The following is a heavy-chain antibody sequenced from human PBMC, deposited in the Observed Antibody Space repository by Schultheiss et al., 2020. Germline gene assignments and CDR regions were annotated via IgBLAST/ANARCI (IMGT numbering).Heavy chain of an antibody. V-gene: IGHV4-59*01. CDR2: IYYSGST. CDR3: ARDSSTFLAFGYNWFDP. Sequence: SETLSLTCTVSGGSISSYYWSWIRRPPGKGLEWIGYIYYSGSTNYNPPLKSRVTISVDTSTNQFSLKLSSVTAADTAVYYCARDSSTFLAFGYNWFDPWGKGTLGTVSA. D-gene: IGHD3-16*01. J-gene: IGHJ5*02. CDR1: GGSISSYY.